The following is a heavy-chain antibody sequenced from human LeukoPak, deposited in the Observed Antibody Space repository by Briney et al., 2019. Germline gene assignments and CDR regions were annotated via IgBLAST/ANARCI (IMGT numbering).Heavy chain of an antibody. CDR3: ARVGYYYDSSGYHDYYYYYYMDV. CDR2: INPSGGST. CDR1: GYTFTSYY. J-gene: IGHJ6*03. Sequence: ASVKVSCKASGYTFTSYYMHWVRQAPGQGLEWMGIINPSGGSTSYAQKFQGRVTMTRDMSTSTAYMELRSLRSDDTAVYYCARVGYYYDSSGYHDYYYYYYMDVWGKGTTVTVSS. V-gene: IGHV1-46*01. D-gene: IGHD3-22*01.